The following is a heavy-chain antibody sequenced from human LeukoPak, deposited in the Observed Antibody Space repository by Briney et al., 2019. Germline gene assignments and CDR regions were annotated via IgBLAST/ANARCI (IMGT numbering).Heavy chain of an antibody. Sequence: ASVKVSCKASGGTFSSYAISWVRQAPGQGLEWMGRIIPILGIANYAQKFQGRVTITADKSTSTAYMELSSLRSEDTAVYYCARDLITMVRGVIITSHFDYWGQGTLVTVSS. J-gene: IGHJ4*02. CDR1: GGTFSSYA. CDR3: ARDLITMVRGVIITSHFDY. D-gene: IGHD3-10*01. V-gene: IGHV1-69*04. CDR2: IIPILGIA.